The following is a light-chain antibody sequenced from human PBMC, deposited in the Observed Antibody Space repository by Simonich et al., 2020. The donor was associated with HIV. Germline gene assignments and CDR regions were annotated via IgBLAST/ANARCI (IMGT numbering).Light chain of an antibody. J-gene: IGKJ1*01. CDR3: QQYYSFPRT. CDR1: QGISRY. Sequence: AIWMTQSPALLSASTGDRVTNSCLMSQGISRYLAWYQQKPGKAPELLIYAASTLQSGVPTRLSSSGSGTDFTLTISCLQSEDFATYYCQQYYSFPRTFGQGTKVEIK. CDR2: AAS. V-gene: IGKV1D-8*02.